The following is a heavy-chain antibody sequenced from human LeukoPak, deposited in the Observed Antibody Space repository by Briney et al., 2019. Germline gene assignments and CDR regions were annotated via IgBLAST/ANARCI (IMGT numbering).Heavy chain of an antibody. CDR1: GYTFASYY. D-gene: IGHD2-2*01. V-gene: IGHV1-46*01. Sequence: ASVKVSCKASGYTFASYYMHWVRQAPGQGLEWMGIINPSGGSTSYAQKFQGRVTMTRDMSTSTVYMELSSLRSEDTAVYYCARGPPGEYQLPNDAFDIWGQGTMVTVSS. CDR3: ARGPPGEYQLPNDAFDI. CDR2: INPSGGST. J-gene: IGHJ3*02.